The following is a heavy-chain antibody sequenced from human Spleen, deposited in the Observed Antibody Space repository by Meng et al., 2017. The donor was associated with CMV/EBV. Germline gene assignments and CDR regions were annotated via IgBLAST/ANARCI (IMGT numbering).Heavy chain of an antibody. J-gene: IGHJ4*02. Sequence: VFGGSVSSASYCCSWIRQPPGMGLEWIGYIFYSGSSKYTPSLKSRVTLSIDTSKNQFSLKLTSVTAADTAVYFCARGVYSGYDRFDDWGQGTLVTVSS. D-gene: IGHD5-12*01. CDR3: ARGVYSGYDRFDD. CDR2: IFYSGSS. CDR1: GGSVSSASYC. V-gene: IGHV4-61*01.